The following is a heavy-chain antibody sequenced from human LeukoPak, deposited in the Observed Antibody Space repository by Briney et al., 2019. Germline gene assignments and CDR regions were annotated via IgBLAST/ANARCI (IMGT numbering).Heavy chain of an antibody. J-gene: IGHJ4*02. V-gene: IGHV3-7*04. CDR1: GFTFSNYW. CDR2: IKQDGSEK. CDR3: ARRAIAEGFDY. Sequence: GGSLRLSCAASGFTFSNYWMIWVRQAPGKGLEWVGNIKQDGSEKRYADSVKGRFTISRDSAKNSLYLQMISLRVEDTAVYYCARRAIAEGFDYWGQGTLVTVSS. D-gene: IGHD6-13*01.